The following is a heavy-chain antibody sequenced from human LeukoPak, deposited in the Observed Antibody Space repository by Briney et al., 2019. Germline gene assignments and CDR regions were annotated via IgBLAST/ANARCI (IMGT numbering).Heavy chain of an antibody. J-gene: IGHJ4*02. CDR1: GGSISSGSYY. D-gene: IGHD2-2*01. CDR2: IYTSGST. V-gene: IGHV4-61*02. CDR3: ARGSGYCSSTSCYEIDY. Sequence: SETLSLTCTVSGGSISSGSYYWSWIRQPAGKGLEWIGRIYTSGSTNYNPSLKSRVTISVDTSKNQFSLKLSSVTAADTAVYYCARGSGYCSSTSCYEIDYWGQGTLVTVSS.